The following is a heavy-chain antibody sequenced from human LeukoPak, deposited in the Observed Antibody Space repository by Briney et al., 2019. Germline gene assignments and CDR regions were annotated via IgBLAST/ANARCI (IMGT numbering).Heavy chain of an antibody. CDR1: GFIFHNYI. J-gene: IGHJ4*02. D-gene: IGHD5-18*01. V-gene: IGHV3-23*01. CDR2: ISGGGDGT. Sequence: GGSLRLSCATSGFIFHNYIMNWVRRAPGKGLEWVSGISGGGDGTYYADSIKGRFTVSRDNSKNTLYLQMDSLRAEDTATYYCAKDGYGRSDYWGQGTLVSVSS. CDR3: AKDGYGRSDY.